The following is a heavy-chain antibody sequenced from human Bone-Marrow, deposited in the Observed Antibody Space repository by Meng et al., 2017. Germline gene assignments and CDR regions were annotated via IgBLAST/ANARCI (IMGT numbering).Heavy chain of an antibody. CDR1: GFTFSSYA. V-gene: IGHV3-30*01. D-gene: IGHD6-13*01. CDR3: ARDALNPPISLVLDY. J-gene: IGHJ4*02. Sequence: GESLKISCAASGFTFSSYAIHWVRQAPGKGLEWVTVISYDGNNKYYADSVKGRFTISRDNSKNTLYLQMNSLRAEDTAVYFCARDALNPPISLVLDYWGQGTLVIVSS. CDR2: ISYDGNNK.